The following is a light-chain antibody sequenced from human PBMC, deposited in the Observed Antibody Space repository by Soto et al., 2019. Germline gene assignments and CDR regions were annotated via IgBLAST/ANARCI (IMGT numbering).Light chain of an antibody. Sequence: QSVLTQPPSASGSPGQSVTIACTGTSSDVGGYHYVSWYQQHPGKAPKLIIYEVSERPSGVPDRFSGSKSDNTASLTVSGLQAEDEADYYCSSNAGSANDVFATAPKVTVL. CDR2: EVS. V-gene: IGLV2-8*01. CDR3: SSNAGSANDV. J-gene: IGLJ1*01. CDR1: SSDVGGYHY.